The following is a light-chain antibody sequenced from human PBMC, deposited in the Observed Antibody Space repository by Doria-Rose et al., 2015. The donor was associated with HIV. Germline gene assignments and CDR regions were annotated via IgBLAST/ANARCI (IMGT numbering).Light chain of an antibody. V-gene: IGKV3-20*01. J-gene: IGKJ1*01. Sequence: TQSPGTLSLSPGERATLSCRASQSFSSTYLAWYQQKPGQAPSLLIYDGSTSAAGIPDRFSASGSGTDFTLTINRLAPEDFALYYCHQYGTSWTFGQGTKVEI. CDR2: DGS. CDR1: QSFSSTY. CDR3: HQYGTSWT.